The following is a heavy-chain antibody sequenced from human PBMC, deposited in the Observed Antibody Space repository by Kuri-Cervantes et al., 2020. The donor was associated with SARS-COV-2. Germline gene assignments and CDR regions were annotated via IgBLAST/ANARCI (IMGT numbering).Heavy chain of an antibody. Sequence: SVKVSCKASGYTFTGYYMHWVRQAPGQGLEWMGWINPNSGGTNYAQKFQGRVTMTRDTSISKDYMELSRLRSDDTAVYYFARVIGSSTSCYGDWGQGTLVTVSS. CDR1: GYTFTGYY. V-gene: IGHV1-2*02. CDR3: ARVIGSSTSCYGD. J-gene: IGHJ4*02. D-gene: IGHD2-2*01. CDR2: INPNSGGT.